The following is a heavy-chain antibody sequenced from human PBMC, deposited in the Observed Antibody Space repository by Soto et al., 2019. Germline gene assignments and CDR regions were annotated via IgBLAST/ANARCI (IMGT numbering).Heavy chain of an antibody. V-gene: IGHV4-59*01. CDR1: GASMRSYY. CDR2: IFYSGST. CDR3: ASDLRCCGLDV. D-gene: IGHD3-9*01. J-gene: IGHJ6*02. Sequence: PSETLSLTCNVSGASMRSYYWTWMRLSPGKGLEWIGDIFYSGSTNLNPSLRSRLSISIDTSKNKFSLMLNSVTAADTAVYYCASDLRCCGLDVWGQGTTVTVSS.